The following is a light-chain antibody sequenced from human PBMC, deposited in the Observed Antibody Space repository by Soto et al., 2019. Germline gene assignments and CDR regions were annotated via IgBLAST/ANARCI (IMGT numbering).Light chain of an antibody. CDR3: ETWDSNTRV. CDR1: SRHSTYI. Sequence: QAVVTQSSSASASLGSSVKVTCTLSSRHSTYIIAWHQQQPGKAPRYLMKLEGSGTYSRGSGVPDRFSGSSSGADRYLTISNLQFEDEADYYCETWDSNTRVFGGGTKVTVL. CDR2: LEGSGTY. V-gene: IGLV4-60*02. J-gene: IGLJ3*02.